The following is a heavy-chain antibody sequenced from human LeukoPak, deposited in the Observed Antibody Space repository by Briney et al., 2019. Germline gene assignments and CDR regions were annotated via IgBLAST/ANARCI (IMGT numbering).Heavy chain of an antibody. V-gene: IGHV6-1*01. CDR2: KHYRSKWYN. CDR3: ARGLQSSGYAFDI. CDR1: GDSVSSNSAA. Sequence: SQTLSLTCGISGDSVSSNSAAWNWIRQSPSRGLEWLGRKHYRSKWYNDYAVSVKSRITINPDTSKNQFSLQLNSVTPEDTAVYCCARGLQSSGYAFDIWGQGTMVTVSS. D-gene: IGHD6-19*01. J-gene: IGHJ3*02.